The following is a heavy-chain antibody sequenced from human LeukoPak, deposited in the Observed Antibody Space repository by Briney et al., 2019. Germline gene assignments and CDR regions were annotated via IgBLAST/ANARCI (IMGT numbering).Heavy chain of an antibody. J-gene: IGHJ4*02. D-gene: IGHD5-18*01. V-gene: IGHV1-2*02. CDR3: AREYVDTAMVENYWRQGTLVTVSSGESSHTPMVEAY. CDR1: GYTFTGNC. CDR2: TTPNTGGT. Sequence: ASVTLSCKASGYTFTGNCMDWVCQAPVQGLELMGYTTPNTGGTNSAHDVHGRVTMTTDTSSSTGCMVLSRLRSDEAAVYCCAREYVDTAMVENYWRQGTLVTVSSGESSHTPMVEAYWGQGTLVTVSS.